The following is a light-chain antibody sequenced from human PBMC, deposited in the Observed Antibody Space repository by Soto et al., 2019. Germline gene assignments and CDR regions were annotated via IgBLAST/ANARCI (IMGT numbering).Light chain of an antibody. V-gene: IGKV3-20*01. CDR3: QQYGTSPFN. CDR1: QSVAYTY. J-gene: IGKJ3*01. Sequence: EIVLTQSPATLSLSPGERATLSCRASQSVAYTYLAWFQQKPGQAPRLLICGASNRATGIPDRFSGSGSGTDFTLTISRLEPEDFAVYYCQQYGTSPFNFGPGTKVDIK. CDR2: GAS.